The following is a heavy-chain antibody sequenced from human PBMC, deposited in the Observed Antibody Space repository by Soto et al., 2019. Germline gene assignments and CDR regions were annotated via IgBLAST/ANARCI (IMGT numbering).Heavy chain of an antibody. Sequence: GGSLRLSCAASGFTFSSYSMNWVRQAPGKGLEWVSSISSSSSYIYYADSAKGRFTISRDNAKNSLYLQMNSLRAEDTAVYYCAREASLGIGNDYWGQGTLVTVSS. CDR3: AREASLGIGNDY. J-gene: IGHJ4*02. CDR2: ISSSSSYI. D-gene: IGHD7-27*01. V-gene: IGHV3-21*01. CDR1: GFTFSSYS.